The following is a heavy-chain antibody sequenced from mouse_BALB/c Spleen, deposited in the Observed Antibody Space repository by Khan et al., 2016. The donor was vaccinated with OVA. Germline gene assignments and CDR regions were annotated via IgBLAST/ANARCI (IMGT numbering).Heavy chain of an antibody. CDR1: GYSITSDYA. D-gene: IGHD1-1*01. Sequence: VQLKESGPGLVKPSQSLSLTCTVTGYSITSDYAWNWIRQFPGNKLEWMGYISYSGNTKYNPTLKSRISITRDTSKNQFFLQLNSVAVEDTATYYCASIYGWDFDYWGQGTSLTVSS. J-gene: IGHJ2*02. CDR2: ISYSGNT. V-gene: IGHV3-2*02. CDR3: ASIYGWDFDY.